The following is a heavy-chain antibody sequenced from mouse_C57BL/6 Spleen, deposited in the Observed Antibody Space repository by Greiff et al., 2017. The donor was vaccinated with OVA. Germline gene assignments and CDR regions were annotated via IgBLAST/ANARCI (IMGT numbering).Heavy chain of an antibody. J-gene: IGHJ2*01. V-gene: IGHV5-16*01. CDR3: AGENLLLPYFDY. D-gene: IGHD1-1*01. Sequence: EVKLMESEGGLVQPGSSMKLSCTASGFTFSDYYMAWVRQVPEKGLEWVANINYDGSSTYYLDSLKSRFIISRDNAKNILYLQMSSLKSEDTATYYCAGENLLLPYFDYWGQGTTLTVSS. CDR1: GFTFSDYY. CDR2: INYDGSST.